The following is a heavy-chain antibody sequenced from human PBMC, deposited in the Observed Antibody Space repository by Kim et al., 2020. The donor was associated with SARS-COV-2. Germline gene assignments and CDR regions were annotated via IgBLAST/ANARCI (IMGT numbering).Heavy chain of an antibody. CDR3: GREGGGKVGMDF. V-gene: IGHV1-3*01. D-gene: IGHD3-16*01. CDR2: T. Sequence: TLYSHKFQGRVTFTRDSSATTDYMDLGSLRSEDTAIYYCGREGGGKVGMDFWGQGTTVTVSS. J-gene: IGHJ6*02.